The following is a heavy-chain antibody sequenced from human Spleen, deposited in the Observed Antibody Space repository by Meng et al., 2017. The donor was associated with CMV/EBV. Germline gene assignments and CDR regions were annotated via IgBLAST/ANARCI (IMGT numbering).Heavy chain of an antibody. CDR2: ISSSSSYI. D-gene: IGHD6-13*01. J-gene: IGHJ4*02. V-gene: IGHV3-21*01. CDR3: ARGAAAGRADY. Sequence: GGSLRLSCAASGFTFSSYSMNWVRQAPGKGLEWVSSISSSSSYIYYADSVKGRFTISRDNAKNSLYLQMNSLRAGDTAVYYCARGAAAGRADYWGQGTLVTVSS. CDR1: GFTFSSYS.